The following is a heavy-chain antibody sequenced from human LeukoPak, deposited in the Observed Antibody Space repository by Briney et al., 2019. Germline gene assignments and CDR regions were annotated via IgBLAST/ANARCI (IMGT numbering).Heavy chain of an antibody. V-gene: IGHV1-8*01. CDR2: MSPTSGNT. J-gene: IGHJ4*02. Sequence: ASVKDSFTASRYTFSSSDINWVRQAAGQGFEWMGWMSPTSGNTGYAQNFQGRVTMTRDTSISTAYMELTSLRSEDTAVYYCVGGAPNWGFDFWGQGTLVIVSS. D-gene: IGHD7-27*01. CDR3: VGGAPNWGFDF. CDR1: RYTFSSSD.